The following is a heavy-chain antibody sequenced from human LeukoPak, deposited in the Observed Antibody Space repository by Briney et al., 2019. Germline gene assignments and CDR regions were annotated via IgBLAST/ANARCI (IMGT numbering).Heavy chain of an antibody. J-gene: IGHJ3*02. CDR3: ARPHSGSYSWAFDI. D-gene: IGHD1-26*01. CDR2: IYGGASNT. Sequence: PGGSLRLSCAASEFTVSTNYMSWVRQAPGKGLEWVSPIYGGASNTYYADSVKGRFTISRDNSKNTLYLQMNNLRAEDTAIYYCARPHSGSYSWAFDIWGQGTMVTVSS. CDR1: EFTVSTNY. V-gene: IGHV3-53*01.